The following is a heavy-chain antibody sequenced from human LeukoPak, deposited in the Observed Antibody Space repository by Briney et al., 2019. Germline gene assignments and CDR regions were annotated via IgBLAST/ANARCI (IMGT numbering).Heavy chain of an antibody. D-gene: IGHD6-6*01. Sequence: GGSLRLSCAASGFTFSSYSMNWVRQAPGKGLEWVSSISSSSSYIYYADSVKGRFTISRDNAKNSLYLQMNSLRAEDTAAYYCARDLYSSSSTDYWGQGTLVTVSS. CDR1: GFTFSSYS. CDR2: ISSSSSYI. J-gene: IGHJ4*02. V-gene: IGHV3-21*01. CDR3: ARDLYSSSSTDY.